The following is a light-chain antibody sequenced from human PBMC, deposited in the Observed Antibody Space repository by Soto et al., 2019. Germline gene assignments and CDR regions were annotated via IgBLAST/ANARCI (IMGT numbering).Light chain of an antibody. J-gene: IGKJ3*01. CDR2: AAS. CDR1: ESIATY. CDR3: QESYSVPFFT. V-gene: IGKV1-39*01. Sequence: DIQLTQSPSSLSASVGDRVTITCRASESIATYLNWFQQKAGKAPKLLIYAASSLQSGVPSRFSGSGSGTEFTLTISTLQPPDFATYYCQESYSVPFFTFGPGTKVEVK.